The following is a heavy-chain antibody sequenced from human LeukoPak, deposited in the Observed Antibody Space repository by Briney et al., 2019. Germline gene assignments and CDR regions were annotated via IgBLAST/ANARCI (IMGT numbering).Heavy chain of an antibody. CDR1: NGSISSTNW. CDR2: IYHSGTT. D-gene: IGHD2-15*01. V-gene: IGHV4-4*02. CDR3: VRVVVVSATLKDWFDP. J-gene: IGHJ5*02. Sequence: SETLSLTCAVSNGSISSTNWWSWVRQSPGKGLEYIGEIYHSGTTNYNPSLKSRVTISLDKSKNHFSLKLTSVTAADMAVYYCVRVVVVSATLKDWFDPWGQGILVTVSS.